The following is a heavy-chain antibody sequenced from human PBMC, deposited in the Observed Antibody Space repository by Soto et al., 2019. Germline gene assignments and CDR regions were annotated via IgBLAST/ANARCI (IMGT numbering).Heavy chain of an antibody. D-gene: IGHD3-10*01. J-gene: IGHJ3*02. CDR3: ARDWGVAHDAFDI. Sequence: ALRLSCAASGFTFSSYEMNWVRQAPGKGLEWVSYISSSGSTIYYADSVKGRFTISRDNAKNSLYLQMNSLRAEDTAVYYCARDWGVAHDAFDIWGQGTMVTVSS. CDR2: ISSSGSTI. V-gene: IGHV3-48*03. CDR1: GFTFSSYE.